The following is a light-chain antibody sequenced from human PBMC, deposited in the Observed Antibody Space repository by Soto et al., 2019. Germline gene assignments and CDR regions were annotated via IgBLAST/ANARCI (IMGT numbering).Light chain of an antibody. CDR3: CSYAGSRSWV. CDR2: EVN. J-gene: IGLJ3*02. CDR1: SSDVGGYNY. V-gene: IGLV2-8*01. Sequence: QSALTQPPSASGSPGQSVAISCTGTSSDVGGYNYVSWYQQHPGKAPKLMICEVNKRPSGVPDRFSGSKSGNTASLTVSGLQAEDEADYYCCSYAGSRSWVFGGGTKVTVL.